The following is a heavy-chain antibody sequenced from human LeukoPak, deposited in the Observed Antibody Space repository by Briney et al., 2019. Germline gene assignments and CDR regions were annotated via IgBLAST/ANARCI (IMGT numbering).Heavy chain of an antibody. CDR2: INPSGGST. J-gene: IGHJ4*02. Sequence: ASVKVSCKASGYTFTSYYMHWVRQAPGQGLEWMGIINPSGGSTSHAQKFQGRVTMTRGTSTSTVYMELSSLRSEDTAVYYCARDHQYCSGGSCHFDYWGQGTLVTVSS. CDR3: ARDHQYCSGGSCHFDY. CDR1: GYTFTSYY. V-gene: IGHV1-46*01. D-gene: IGHD2-15*01.